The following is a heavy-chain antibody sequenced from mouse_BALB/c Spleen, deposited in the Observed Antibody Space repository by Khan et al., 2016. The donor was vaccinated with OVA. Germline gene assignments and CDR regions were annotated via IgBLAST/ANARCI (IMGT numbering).Heavy chain of an antibody. V-gene: IGHV3-2*02. CDR2: ISYSGST. CDR1: GYSITSGYG. CDR3: ARSARIKY. Sequence: EVQPQESGPGLVKPSPSLSLTCTVTGYSITSGYGWNWIRQFPGNKLEWMGYISYSGSTNYNPSLKSRISITRDTSKNQFFLQLKSVTTEDTSTYYCARSARIKYWGQGTTLTVSS. J-gene: IGHJ2*01. D-gene: IGHD1-2*01.